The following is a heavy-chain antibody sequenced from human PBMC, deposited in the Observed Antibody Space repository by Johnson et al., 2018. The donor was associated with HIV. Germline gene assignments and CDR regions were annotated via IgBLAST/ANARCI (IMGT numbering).Heavy chain of an antibody. CDR1: GFTFSSYW. J-gene: IGHJ3*02. Sequence: VQLVESGGGLVQPGGSLRLSCAASGFTFSSYWMHWVRQAPGKGLVWVSRINSDGDRTNYAAPVKGRFTISRDNSRNMLYLQMNSLRPEDTAVYYCARDRAIVVAYDAFDIWGQGTMVTVSS. CDR2: INSDGDRT. V-gene: IGHV3-74*01. CDR3: ARDRAIVVAYDAFDI. D-gene: IGHD3-22*01.